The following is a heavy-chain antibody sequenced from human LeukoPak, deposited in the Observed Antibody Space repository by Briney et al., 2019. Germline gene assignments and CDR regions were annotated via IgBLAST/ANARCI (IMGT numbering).Heavy chain of an antibody. J-gene: IGHJ3*02. D-gene: IGHD6-13*01. CDR2: ISSSSSYI. CDR3: ARHRIAAASDAFDI. V-gene: IGHV3-21*01. Sequence: GGSLRLSCAASGFTFSSYSMNWVCQAPGKGLEWVSSISSSSSYIYYADSVKGRFTISRDNAKNSLYLQMNSLRAEDTAVYYCARHRIAAASDAFDIWGQGTMVTVSS. CDR1: GFTFSSYS.